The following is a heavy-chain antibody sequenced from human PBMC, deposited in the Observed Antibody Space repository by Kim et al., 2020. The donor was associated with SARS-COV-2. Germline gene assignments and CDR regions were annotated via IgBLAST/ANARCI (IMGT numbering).Heavy chain of an antibody. CDR2: INHSGST. CDR3: ARPRSGYSSSSFDY. D-gene: IGHD6-13*01. V-gene: IGHV4-34*01. Sequence: SETLSLTCAVYGGSFSGYYWSWIRQPPGKGLEWIGEINHSGSTNYNPSLKSRVTISVDTSKNQFSLKLSSVTAADTAVYYCARPRSGYSSSSFDYWGQGTLVTVSS. J-gene: IGHJ4*02. CDR1: GGSFSGYY.